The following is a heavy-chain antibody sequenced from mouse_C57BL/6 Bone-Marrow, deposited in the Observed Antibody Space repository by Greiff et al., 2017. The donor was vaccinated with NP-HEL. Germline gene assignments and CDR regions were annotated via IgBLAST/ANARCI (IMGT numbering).Heavy chain of an antibody. CDR3: ARDPDHYYGSYYAMDY. Sequence: EVKLMESGPGLVKPSQSLSLTCSVTGYSITSGYYWNWIRQFPGNKLEWMGYISYDGSNNYNPSLKNRISITRDTSKNQFFLKLNSVTTEDTATYYCARDPDHYYGSYYAMDYWGQGTSVTVSS. CDR1: GYSITSGYY. V-gene: IGHV3-6*01. D-gene: IGHD1-1*01. J-gene: IGHJ4*01. CDR2: ISYDGSN.